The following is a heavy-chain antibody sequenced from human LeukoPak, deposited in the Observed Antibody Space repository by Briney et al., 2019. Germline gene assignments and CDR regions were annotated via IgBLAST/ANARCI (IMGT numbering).Heavy chain of an antibody. CDR1: GGSISSSYYY. V-gene: IGHV4-39*07. J-gene: IGHJ4*02. D-gene: IGHD3-22*01. Sequence: PSETLSLTCTVSGGSISSSYYYWGWIRQPPGKGLEWIGSIYYSGGTYYNPSLKTRVTISVDTSKNQFSLKLSSVTAADTAVYYCARAVYDYDSSGYYLGFDYWGQGTLVTVSS. CDR3: ARAVYDYDSSGYYLGFDY. CDR2: IYYSGGT.